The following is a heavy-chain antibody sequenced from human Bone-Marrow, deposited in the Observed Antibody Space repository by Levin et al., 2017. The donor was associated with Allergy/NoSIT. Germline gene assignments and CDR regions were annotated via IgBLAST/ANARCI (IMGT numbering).Heavy chain of an antibody. Sequence: GGSLRLSCAASGFTFSNSAMGWVRQAPGQGLEWVSGISGSGEDIHYADSLKGRLTISRDNSKSTLYLQINSLRAEDTATYYCARGITIFGIGRLDYWGQGTPVTVSS. J-gene: IGHJ4*02. CDR3: ARGITIFGIGRLDY. V-gene: IGHV3-23*01. CDR2: ISGSGEDI. D-gene: IGHD3-3*01. CDR1: GFTFSNSA.